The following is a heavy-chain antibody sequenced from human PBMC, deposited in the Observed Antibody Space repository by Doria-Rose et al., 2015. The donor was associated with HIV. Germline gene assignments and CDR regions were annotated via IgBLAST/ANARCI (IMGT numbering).Heavy chain of an antibody. CDR1: GVSLSSPGMG. CDR2: IFSDDER. J-gene: IGHJ4*02. Sequence: QVTLKESGPVLVKPTETLTLTCTVSGVSLSSPGMGVSWIRQPPGKAPEWLANIFSDDERSYKTSLKSRLTISRGTSKSQVVLTMTDMDPVDTATYYCARIKSSRWYHKYYFDFWGQGTLAIVSA. D-gene: IGHD6-13*01. CDR3: ARIKSSRWYHKYYFDF. V-gene: IGHV2-26*01.